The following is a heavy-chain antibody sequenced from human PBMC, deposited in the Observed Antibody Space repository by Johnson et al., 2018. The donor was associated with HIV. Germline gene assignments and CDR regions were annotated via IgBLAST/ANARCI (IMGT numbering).Heavy chain of an antibody. CDR3: ARDKYCSGGSCYLDAFDI. J-gene: IGHJ3*02. CDR1: GFTFRSYW. Sequence: VQLVESGGGLVQPGGSLRLSCAASGFTFRSYWMSWVRQAPGKGLEWVANIKQDGNEKYSVDSVKGRFTISRDNAKNSLYLQMNSLRVEDTAVYYCARDKYCSGGSCYLDAFDIWGQGTMVIVSS. D-gene: IGHD2-15*01. V-gene: IGHV3-7*01. CDR2: IKQDGNEK.